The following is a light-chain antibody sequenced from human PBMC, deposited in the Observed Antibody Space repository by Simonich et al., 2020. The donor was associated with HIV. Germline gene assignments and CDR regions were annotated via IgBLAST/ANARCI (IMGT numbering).Light chain of an antibody. Sequence: QSVLTQPASMSGSPGQSITISCTGTSSDVGSSNFVSWYQQHPDKAPKLIIYEGNKRPSGVSNRFSGSKSGNTASLTISGLQAEDEADYYCSSYTSSSTLVFGGGTKLTVL. CDR2: EGN. CDR3: SSYTSSSTLV. V-gene: IGLV2-14*02. CDR1: SSDVGSSNF. J-gene: IGLJ3*02.